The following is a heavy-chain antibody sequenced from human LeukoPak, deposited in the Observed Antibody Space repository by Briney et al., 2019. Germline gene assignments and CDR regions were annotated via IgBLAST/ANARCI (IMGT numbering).Heavy chain of an antibody. J-gene: IGHJ4*02. CDR2: ISSSGDTI. V-gene: IGHV3-48*03. CDR3: ARGFNGGNLDF. CDR1: EFTFSSYE. D-gene: IGHD4-23*01. Sequence: GGSLRLSCVASEFTFSSYEMNWVRQAPGKGLEWVSYISSSGDTIYYADSVKGRFTISRDNSRSTLYLQMNSLRVEDTAVYYCARGFNGGNLDFWGQGTLVTVSS.